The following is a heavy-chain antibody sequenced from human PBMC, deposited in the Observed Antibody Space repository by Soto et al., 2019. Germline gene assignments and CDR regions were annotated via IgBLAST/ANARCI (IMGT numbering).Heavy chain of an antibody. V-gene: IGHV3-21*01. J-gene: IGHJ4*02. D-gene: IGHD3-9*01. CDR1: GGTFSSYS. Sequence: GGSLRLSCAASGGTFSSYSMNGVRQAPGKGLEWVSSISSSSSYIYYADSVKGRFTISRDNAKNSLYLQMNSLRAEDTAVYYCAKDSANYDILTGYYLYYFDYWGQGTLVTVSS. CDR3: AKDSANYDILTGYYLYYFDY. CDR2: ISSSSSYI.